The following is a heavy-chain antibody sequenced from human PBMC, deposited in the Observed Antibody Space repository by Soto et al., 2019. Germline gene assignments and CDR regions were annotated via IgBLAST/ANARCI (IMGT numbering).Heavy chain of an antibody. Sequence: SLRLSCAASRFDFDDYAMHWVGQVPGKSMEWLAGITWNSGSIGNADSVKSRFIISRNNAKYSLYLQMNSLRAEDTALYYCAKDAGPTIFGVVEPWGQGTLVTVSS. CDR1: RFDFDDYA. J-gene: IGHJ5*02. D-gene: IGHD3-3*01. CDR3: AKDAGPTIFGVVEP. CDR2: ITWNSGSI. V-gene: IGHV3-9*01.